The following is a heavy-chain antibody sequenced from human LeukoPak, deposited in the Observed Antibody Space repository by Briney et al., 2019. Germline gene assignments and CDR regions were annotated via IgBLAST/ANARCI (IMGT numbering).Heavy chain of an antibody. CDR2: IYHSGST. CDR1: GYSISSGYY. CDR3: AHDVDTASF. D-gene: IGHD5-18*01. J-gene: IGHJ4*02. Sequence: SETLSLTCAVSGYSISSGYYWGWIRQPPGKGLEWIGSIYHSGSTYYNPSLKSRVTISVDTSKNQFSLKLSSVTAADTAVYYCAHDVDTASFWGQGTLVTVSS. V-gene: IGHV4-38-2*01.